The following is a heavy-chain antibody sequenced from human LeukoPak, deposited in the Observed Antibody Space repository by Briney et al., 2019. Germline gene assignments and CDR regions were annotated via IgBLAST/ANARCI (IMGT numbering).Heavy chain of an antibody. D-gene: IGHD5-24*01. Sequence: ASVKVSCKASGYTFTSYYMHWVRQAPGQGLEWMGIINPSGGSTSYAQKFQGRVTMTEDTSTDTAYMELSSLRSEDTAVYYCATGGYTYVAELDYWGQGTLVTVSS. CDR3: ATGGYTYVAELDY. J-gene: IGHJ4*02. CDR2: INPSGGST. V-gene: IGHV1-46*01. CDR1: GYTFTSYY.